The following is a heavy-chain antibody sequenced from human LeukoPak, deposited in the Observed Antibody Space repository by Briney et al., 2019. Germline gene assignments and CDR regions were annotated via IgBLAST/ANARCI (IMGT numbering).Heavy chain of an antibody. D-gene: IGHD6-6*01. V-gene: IGHV4-61*02. CDR1: GGSISSGSYY. Sequence: SETLSLTCTVAGGSISSGSYYWSWIRQPAGKGLEWIGRIYTSGSTNYNPSLKSRVTISEDTSKNQFSLKLSAVTAADTAVYYCAREYSSSPLDYWGQGTLVTVSS. J-gene: IGHJ4*02. CDR2: IYTSGST. CDR3: AREYSSSPLDY.